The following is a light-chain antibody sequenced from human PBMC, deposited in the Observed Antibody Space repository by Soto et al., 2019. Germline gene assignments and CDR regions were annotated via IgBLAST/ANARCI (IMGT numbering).Light chain of an antibody. Sequence: DTQKTKSPTKLYTSVGGSVTNTCRASQSISSWLAWYQQKPGKAPKLLIYKASSLESGVPSRFSGSGSGTEFTLTISSLQPDDFATYYCQQYNSYSVTFGQGTRLEIK. CDR3: QQYNSYSVT. CDR2: KAS. J-gene: IGKJ5*01. CDR1: QSISSW. V-gene: IGKV1-5*03.